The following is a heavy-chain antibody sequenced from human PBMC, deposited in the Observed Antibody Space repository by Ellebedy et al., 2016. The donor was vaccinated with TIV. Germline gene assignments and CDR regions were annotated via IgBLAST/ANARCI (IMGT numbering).Heavy chain of an antibody. J-gene: IGHJ4*02. Sequence: ASVKVSCKASGGTFSSYAISWVRQAPGQGLEWMGGIIPIFATANYAQKFQGRVTITADKSTSTAYMELRSLRSDDTAVYYCARDIVVGATRGDYWGQGTLVTVSS. V-gene: IGHV1-69*06. CDR2: IIPIFATA. CDR1: GGTFSSYA. D-gene: IGHD1-26*01. CDR3: ARDIVVGATRGDY.